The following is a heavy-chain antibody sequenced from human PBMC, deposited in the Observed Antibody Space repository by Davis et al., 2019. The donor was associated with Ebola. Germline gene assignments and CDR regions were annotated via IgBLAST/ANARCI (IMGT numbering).Heavy chain of an antibody. CDR2: ISDSSTTI. J-gene: IGHJ4*02. V-gene: IGHV3-48*02. D-gene: IGHD7-27*01. Sequence: GESLKISCAASGFTFDDYAMSWVRQAPGKGLEWVSYISDSSTTIYYADSVKGRFTISRDNAKNSLYLQMNSLRDEDTAVYYCATDRNWDFDYWGQGTLVTVSS. CDR3: ATDRNWDFDY. CDR1: GFTFDDYA.